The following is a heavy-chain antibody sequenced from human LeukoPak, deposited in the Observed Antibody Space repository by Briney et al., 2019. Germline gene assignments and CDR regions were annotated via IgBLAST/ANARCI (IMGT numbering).Heavy chain of an antibody. Sequence: GASVKVSCKVSGYTLTELSMHWVRQAPGKGLGWMGGFDLEDGETIYAQKFQGRVTMTEDTSTDTAYMELSSLRSEYTAVYYCATGPLFWSGFYFDYWGQGTLVTVSS. J-gene: IGHJ4*02. CDR1: GYTLTELS. CDR3: ATGPLFWSGFYFDY. D-gene: IGHD3-3*01. V-gene: IGHV1-24*01. CDR2: FDLEDGET.